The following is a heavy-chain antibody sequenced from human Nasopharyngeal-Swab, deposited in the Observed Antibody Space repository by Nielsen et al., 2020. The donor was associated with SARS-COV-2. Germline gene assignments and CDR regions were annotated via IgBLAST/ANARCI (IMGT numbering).Heavy chain of an antibody. CDR1: GFTFSSYS. CDR3: ARASGYDFGYYYGMDV. Sequence: GRYLRLSWAAAGFTFSSYSMNWVRQAPGKGLEWVSSISSSSSYIYYADSVKGRFTISRDNAKNSLYLQMNSLRAEDTAVYYCARASGYDFGYYYGMDVWGQGTTVTVSS. V-gene: IGHV3-21*01. D-gene: IGHD5-12*01. CDR2: ISSSSSYI. J-gene: IGHJ6*02.